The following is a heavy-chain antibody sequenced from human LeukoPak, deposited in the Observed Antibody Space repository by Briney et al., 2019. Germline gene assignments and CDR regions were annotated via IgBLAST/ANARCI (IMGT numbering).Heavy chain of an antibody. CDR3: ANGERTVTTGFDY. D-gene: IGHD4-17*01. CDR2: ISGSGGST. CDR1: GFTFSSYA. J-gene: IGHJ4*02. V-gene: IGHV3-23*01. Sequence: GGSLRLSCAASGFTFSSYAMSWVRQAPGKGLEWVSAISGSGGSTYYADSVKGRFTISRDNSKNTLYLQMNSPRAEDTAVYYCANGERTVTTGFDYWGQGTLVTVSS.